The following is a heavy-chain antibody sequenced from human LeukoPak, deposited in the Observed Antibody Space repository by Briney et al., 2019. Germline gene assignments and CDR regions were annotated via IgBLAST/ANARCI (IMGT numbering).Heavy chain of an antibody. J-gene: IGHJ6*02. CDR2: ISGSGGST. CDR3: AMAGFTMVRGVIITSHYYYGMDV. CDR1: GFAFSEYA. D-gene: IGHD3-10*01. V-gene: IGHV3-23*01. Sequence: GGSLRLSCAASGFAFSEYAMSWVRQAPGKGLEWVSAISGSGGSTYYADSVKGRFTISRDNSKNTLYLQMNSLRAEDTAVYYCAMAGFTMVRGVIITSHYYYGMDVWGQGTTVTVSS.